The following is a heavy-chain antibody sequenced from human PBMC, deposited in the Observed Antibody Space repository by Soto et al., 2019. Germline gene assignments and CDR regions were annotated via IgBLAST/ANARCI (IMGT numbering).Heavy chain of an antibody. J-gene: IGHJ6*02. Sequence: PGESLKISCKGSGYSFTSYWIGWVRQMPGKGLEWMGIIYPGDSDTRYSPSFQGQVTISADKSISTAYLQWSSLKASDTAMYYCALSNYDSSGYYHYYYGMDVRGQGTTVTVSS. V-gene: IGHV5-51*01. CDR2: IYPGDSDT. CDR1: GYSFTSYW. CDR3: ALSNYDSSGYYHYYYGMDV. D-gene: IGHD3-22*01.